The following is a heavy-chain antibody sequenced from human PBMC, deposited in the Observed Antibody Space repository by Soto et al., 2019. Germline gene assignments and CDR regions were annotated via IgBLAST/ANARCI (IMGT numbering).Heavy chain of an antibody. Sequence: GGSLRLSCAASGFTFDDYGMSWVRQAPGKGLEWVSGINWNGGSTGYADSVKGRFTISRDNAKNSLKLSSVTAADTAVYYCARDSRGIVATMRDYYYGMDVWGQGTTVTVSS. J-gene: IGHJ6*02. V-gene: IGHV3-20*04. CDR2: INWNGGST. CDR1: GFTFDDYG. CDR3: ARDSRGIVATMRDYYYGMDV. D-gene: IGHD5-12*01.